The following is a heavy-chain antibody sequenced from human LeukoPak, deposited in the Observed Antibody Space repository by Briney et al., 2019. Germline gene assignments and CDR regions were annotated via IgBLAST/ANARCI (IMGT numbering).Heavy chain of an antibody. Sequence: GGSLRLSCAASGFTFGSYAMHGVRRAPGRGLEGVAVIWYDAVNKYYEDSVKGRFTISRDNSKNTLYLQMNSLRAEDTAVYHCARDRLYHYDSGSPLTYDGLDIWGQGTMVTVSS. CDR3: ARDRLYHYDSGSPLTYDGLDI. CDR1: GFTFGSYA. D-gene: IGHD3-10*01. CDR2: IWYDAVNK. J-gene: IGHJ3*02. V-gene: IGHV3-33*01.